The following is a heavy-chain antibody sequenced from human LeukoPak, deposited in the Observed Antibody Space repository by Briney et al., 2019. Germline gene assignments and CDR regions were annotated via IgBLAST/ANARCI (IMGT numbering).Heavy chain of an antibody. CDR1: GFTFDDYA. CDR2: ISGSGGST. J-gene: IGHJ4*02. V-gene: IGHV3-23*01. Sequence: PGGSLRLSCAASGFTFDDYAMHWVRQAPGKGLEWVSAISGSGGSTYYADSVKGRFTISRDNSKNTLYLQMNSLRAEDTAVYYCAKGLTYYYDSSGYYVDYWGQGTLVTVSS. CDR3: AKGLTYYYDSSGYYVDY. D-gene: IGHD3-22*01.